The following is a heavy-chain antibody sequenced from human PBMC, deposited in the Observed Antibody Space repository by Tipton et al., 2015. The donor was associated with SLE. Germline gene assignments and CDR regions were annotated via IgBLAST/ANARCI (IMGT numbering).Heavy chain of an antibody. J-gene: IGHJ4*02. CDR2: IFVSGTT. Sequence: TLSLTCTVSGDSMRSSMTTYYWSWIRQTAGKGPEWMGRIFVSGTTNSNPSRKSRFTISIDTSKNQFSLNLTSVTATDTAVYYCARDSGVTDSFPFDYWGQGTLVTVSS. CDR3: ARDSGVTDSFPFDY. V-gene: IGHV4-61*02. CDR1: GDSMRSSMTTYY. D-gene: IGHD3-22*01.